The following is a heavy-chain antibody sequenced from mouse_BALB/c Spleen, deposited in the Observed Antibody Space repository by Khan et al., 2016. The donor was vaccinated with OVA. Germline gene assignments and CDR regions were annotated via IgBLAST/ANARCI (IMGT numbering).Heavy chain of an antibody. CDR3: ARGNYYGYAMDY. Sequence: PLVVSGPGLVKPSQSLSLTCTVTGYSITSNYAWNWIRQFPGNKLEWMGYISYSGSTSYNPSLKSRISITRDTSKNQFFLQLSSVTTEDTATYYCARGNYYGYAMDYWGQGTSVTVSS. J-gene: IGHJ4*01. CDR2: ISYSGST. CDR1: GYSITSNYA. D-gene: IGHD1-1*01. V-gene: IGHV3-2*02.